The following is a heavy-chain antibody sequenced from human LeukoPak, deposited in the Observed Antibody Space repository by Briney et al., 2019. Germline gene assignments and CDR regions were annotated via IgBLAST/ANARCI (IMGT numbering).Heavy chain of an antibody. Sequence: AASVKVSCKASGGTFSSYAISWVRQAPGQGLEWMGWISAYNGNTNYAQKLQGRVTMTTDTSTSTAYMELRSLRSDDTAVYYCARAATFGELGQIGYYYYYYMDVWGKGTTVTVSS. V-gene: IGHV1-18*01. CDR1: GGTFSSYA. CDR3: ARAATFGELGQIGYYYYYYMDV. CDR2: ISAYNGNT. J-gene: IGHJ6*03. D-gene: IGHD3-10*01.